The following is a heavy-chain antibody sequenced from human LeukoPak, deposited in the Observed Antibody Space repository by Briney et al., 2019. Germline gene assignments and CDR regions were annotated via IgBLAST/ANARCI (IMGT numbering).Heavy chain of an antibody. CDR3: ARGAYDWAADY. V-gene: IGHV7-4-1*02. D-gene: IGHD3-16*01. Sequence: ASVKVSCKASGYTFTSYAMNWVRQAPGQGLEWMGWIDTNTENPTYARDFTGRFVFSLDTSVSTAYLQISSLKAEDTAVYYCARGAYDWAADYWGQGTLVTVSS. CDR2: IDTNTENP. CDR1: GYTFTSYA. J-gene: IGHJ4*02.